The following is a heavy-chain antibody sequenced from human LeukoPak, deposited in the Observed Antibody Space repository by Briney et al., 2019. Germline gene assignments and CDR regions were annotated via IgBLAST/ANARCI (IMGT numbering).Heavy chain of an antibody. CDR2: IEQDGSEK. Sequence: GGSLRLSCAASGFTFSSYWMSWVRQAPGKGLEWVANIEQDGSEKYYVDSVKGRFTISRDNAKNSLYLQMTSLRAEDTAVYYCARSPGSSNWYTNFDYWGQGTLVTVSS. CDR1: GFTFSSYW. J-gene: IGHJ4*02. V-gene: IGHV3-7*03. D-gene: IGHD6-13*01. CDR3: ARSPGSSNWYTNFDY.